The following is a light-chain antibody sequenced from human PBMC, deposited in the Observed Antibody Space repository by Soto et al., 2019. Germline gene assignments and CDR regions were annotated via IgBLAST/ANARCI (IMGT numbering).Light chain of an antibody. V-gene: IGKV3D-15*01. J-gene: IGKJ5*01. Sequence: EIVLTQSPGTLSLSPGERATLSFRASQSVSSSSLAWYQQKPGQAPRLLIYGASTRATAIPARFSGSGSGTEFTLTISSLQSEDFAVYYCQHYNNWPLITFGQGTRLEIK. CDR1: QSVSSS. CDR2: GAS. CDR3: QHYNNWPLIT.